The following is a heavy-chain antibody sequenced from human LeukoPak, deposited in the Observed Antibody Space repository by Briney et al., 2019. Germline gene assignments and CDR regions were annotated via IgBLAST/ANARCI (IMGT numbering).Heavy chain of an antibody. Sequence: SETLSLTSTVSGGTISSDYWSWIRQPPGKGLEWIGYIYYSGSTNYNPSLKSRVIISVNMSKNQFSLKLSSVTAADTAVYYCARGKAGIGVISSGYYGYWGQGILVTVSS. CDR2: IYYSGST. V-gene: IGHV4-59*01. CDR3: ARGKAGIGVISSGYYGY. J-gene: IGHJ4*02. D-gene: IGHD3-22*01. CDR1: GGTISSDY.